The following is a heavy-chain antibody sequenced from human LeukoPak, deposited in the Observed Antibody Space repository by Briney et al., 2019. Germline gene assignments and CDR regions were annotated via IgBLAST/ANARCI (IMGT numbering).Heavy chain of an antibody. CDR2: ISGDGDST. V-gene: IGHV3-43*02. Sequence: GGSLRLSCVASGFTLNDYALHWVRHAPGKGLEWISLISGDGDSTYYADSVKGRFTISRDNSKNSLYLQMSSLRAEDTAVYYCAKGVRSGTYYNFFDPWGQGTLVTVSS. J-gene: IGHJ5*02. D-gene: IGHD1-26*01. CDR3: AKGVRSGTYYNFFDP. CDR1: GFTLNDYA.